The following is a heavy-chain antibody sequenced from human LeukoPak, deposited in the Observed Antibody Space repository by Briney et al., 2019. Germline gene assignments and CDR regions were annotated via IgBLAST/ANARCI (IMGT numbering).Heavy chain of an antibody. J-gene: IGHJ4*02. CDR2: ISGSGGST. Sequence: PGGSLRLSCAASGFTFSSYAMSWVRQAPGKGLEWVSAISGSGGSTYYADSVKGRFTISRDNSKNTLYLQMNSLRAEDTAVYYCAKDFLEHIVVVTAGIDYWGQGTLVTVSS. V-gene: IGHV3-23*01. CDR3: AKDFLEHIVVVTAGIDY. CDR1: GFTFSSYA. D-gene: IGHD2-21*02.